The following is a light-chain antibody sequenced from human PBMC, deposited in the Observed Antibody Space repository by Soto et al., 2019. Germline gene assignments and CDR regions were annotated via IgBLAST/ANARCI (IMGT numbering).Light chain of an antibody. Sequence: ALAQPASVSGSPGQSITISCTGTSSDVGSYNLVSWYQQHPGKAPKLMIYEGSKRPSGVSNRFSGSKSGNTASLTISGLQAEDEADYYCCSYAGSSTFLYVFGTGTKVTVL. CDR3: CSYAGSSTFLYV. V-gene: IGLV2-23*03. CDR1: SSDVGSYNL. J-gene: IGLJ1*01. CDR2: EGS.